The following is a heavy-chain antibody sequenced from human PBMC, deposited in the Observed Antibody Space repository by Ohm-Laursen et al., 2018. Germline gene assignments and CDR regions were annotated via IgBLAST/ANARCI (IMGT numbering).Heavy chain of an antibody. J-gene: IGHJ6*02. CDR1: GESSSGYF. CDR2: INQSGST. CDR3: ARGSGFFKLDV. Sequence: TLSLTCAVTGESSSGYFWNWIRQPPGKGLEWIGEINQSGSTKYNPSLKRRVTLSADSSNSQFSLRLTSVTAADTATYYCARGSGFFKLDVWGQGTTVTVSS. D-gene: IGHD6-19*01. V-gene: IGHV4-34*01.